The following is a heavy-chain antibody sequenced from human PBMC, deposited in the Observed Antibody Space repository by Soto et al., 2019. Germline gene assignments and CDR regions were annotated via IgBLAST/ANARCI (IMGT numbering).Heavy chain of an antibody. V-gene: IGHV3-74*01. CDR2: INGDGSTT. Sequence: EVQLVESGGDLVQPGGSLRLSCAASGFTFSSYWMHWVRQAPGKGLVWVSRINGDGSTTTYADSVKGRFIISRDNDKNMLYLQMNSLTAEVTAVYFCAYPRSDGSGTPFDHWGEGALVTVSS. CDR3: AYPRSDGSGTPFDH. CDR1: GFTFSSYW. J-gene: IGHJ4*02. D-gene: IGHD3-22*01.